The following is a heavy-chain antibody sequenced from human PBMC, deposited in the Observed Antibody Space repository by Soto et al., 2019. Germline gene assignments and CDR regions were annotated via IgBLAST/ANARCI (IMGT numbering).Heavy chain of an antibody. J-gene: IGHJ6*03. CDR2: INHSGST. CDR1: GGSFSGYY. Sequence: QVQLQQWGAGLLKPSETLSLTCAVYGGSFSGYYWSWIRQPPGKGLEWIGEINHSGSTNYNPSLKSRVTISVDTSKNQFSLKLSSVTAADTAVYYCASLYLHPSYYYYYMDVWAKGTTVTVSS. D-gene: IGHD2-8*01. CDR3: ASLYLHPSYYYYYMDV. V-gene: IGHV4-34*01.